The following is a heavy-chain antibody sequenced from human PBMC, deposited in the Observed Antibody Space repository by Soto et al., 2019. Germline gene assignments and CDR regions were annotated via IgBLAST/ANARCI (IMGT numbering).Heavy chain of an antibody. V-gene: IGHV5-51*01. D-gene: IGHD6-6*01. CDR3: ARRSRGSSSHYRMDV. Sequence: PGESLKISCKGSGYSFTSYWIGWVRQMPGKGLEWMGIIYPGDSDTRYSPPFQGQVTISADKSISTAYLQWSSLKASDTAMYYCARRSRGSSSHYRMDVWGQGTTVTVSS. CDR1: GYSFTSYW. J-gene: IGHJ6*02. CDR2: IYPGDSDT.